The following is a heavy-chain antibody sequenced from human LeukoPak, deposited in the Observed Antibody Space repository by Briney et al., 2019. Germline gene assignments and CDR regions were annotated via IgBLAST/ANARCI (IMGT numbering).Heavy chain of an antibody. CDR3: ARDYPDSSGYYYYFDY. D-gene: IGHD3-22*01. Sequence: GGSLRLSCAASGFTFSSYSMNWVRQAPGKGLEWVSSISSSSSYIYYADSVKGRFTISRDNAKNSLYLQMNSLRAEDTAVYYCARDYPDSSGYYYYFDYWGQGTLVTVPS. J-gene: IGHJ4*02. CDR1: GFTFSSYS. V-gene: IGHV3-21*01. CDR2: ISSSSSYI.